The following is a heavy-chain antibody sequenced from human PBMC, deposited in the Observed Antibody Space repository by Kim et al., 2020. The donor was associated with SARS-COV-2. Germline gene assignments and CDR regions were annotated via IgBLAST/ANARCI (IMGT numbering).Heavy chain of an antibody. CDR1: GFTFSSYG. CDR2: IWYDGSNK. CDR3: ARDPVAAAGQNVFDY. J-gene: IGHJ4*02. D-gene: IGHD6-13*01. Sequence: GGSLRLSCAASGFTFSSYGMHWVRQAPGKGLEWVAVIWYDGSNKYYADSVKGRFTISRDNSKNTLYLQMNSLRAEDTAVYYCARDPVAAAGQNVFDYWGQGTLVTVSS. V-gene: IGHV3-33*01.